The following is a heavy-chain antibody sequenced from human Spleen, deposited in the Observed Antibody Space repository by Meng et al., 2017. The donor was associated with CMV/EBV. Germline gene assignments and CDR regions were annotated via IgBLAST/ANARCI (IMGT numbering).Heavy chain of an antibody. CDR1: RGTFDSHT. D-gene: IGHD1-26*01. Sequence: SRGTFDSHTVSWVRQAPGQGLEWMGRIIPLFGATLYEQKFQGRVTIRADKSTGTAYVEVNSLRPEDTAVYYCARGGTYSDDYYGMDVWGLGTMVTVSS. CDR2: IIPLFGAT. J-gene: IGHJ6*02. CDR3: ARGGTYSDDYYGMDV. V-gene: IGHV1-69*08.